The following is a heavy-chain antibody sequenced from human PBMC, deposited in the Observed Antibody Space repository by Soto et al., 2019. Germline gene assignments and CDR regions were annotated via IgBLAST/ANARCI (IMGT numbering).Heavy chain of an antibody. Sequence: QVQLVQSGAEVKKPGSSVKVSCKASGGTFSSYAISWVRQAPGQGLEWVGGIIPIFGTANYAQKFQGRVTITADESTSTAYMELSSLRSEDTAVYYCARDKYCSSTSCYGWFDPWGQGTLVTVSS. D-gene: IGHD2-2*01. CDR3: ARDKYCSSTSCYGWFDP. CDR1: GGTFSSYA. CDR2: IIPIFGTA. V-gene: IGHV1-69*01. J-gene: IGHJ5*02.